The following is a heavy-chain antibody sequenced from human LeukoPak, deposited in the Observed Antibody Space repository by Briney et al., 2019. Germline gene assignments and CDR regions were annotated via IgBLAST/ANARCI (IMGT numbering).Heavy chain of an antibody. CDR1: GDAVSTNRAT. V-gene: IGHV6-1*01. Sequence: SQTLSLTCAISGDAVSTNRATWNWIRPSPSRGLEWLGRTYYRSMWYHDYSVSVESRITISPDTSKNQFSLQLSSVTPEDTAVCYCAGVHGGLLDYRGQGTLVTGSS. D-gene: IGHD3-16*01. CDR3: AGVHGGLLDY. CDR2: TYYRSMWYH. J-gene: IGHJ4*02.